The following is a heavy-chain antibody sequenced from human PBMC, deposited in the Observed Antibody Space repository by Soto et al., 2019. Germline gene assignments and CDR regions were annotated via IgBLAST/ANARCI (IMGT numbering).Heavy chain of an antibody. CDR3: ARQGFGALHGLADV. CDR1: GGSISSYY. V-gene: IGHV4-59*08. Sequence: PSETLSLTCTVSGGSISSYYWSWIRQTPGKGLEWIGYVHDSWGPNYNPCLKSRLAISLDTSKSQFSLKLTSVPATDTAVYYCARQGFGALHGLADVWGQGTTVTVSS. D-gene: IGHD3-10*01. CDR2: VHDSWGP. J-gene: IGHJ6*02.